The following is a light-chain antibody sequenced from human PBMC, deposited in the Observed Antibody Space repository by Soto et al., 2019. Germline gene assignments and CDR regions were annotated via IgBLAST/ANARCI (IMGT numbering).Light chain of an antibody. Sequence: QAVVTQPPSASGTPGQRVTISCSGSSSNIGSNTVNWYQQLPGTAPKLLIYSNNQRPSGVPDRFSGSKSGTSASLAISGLQSEDEADYYCAAWDDSLNGGVFGGGTKLPVL. J-gene: IGLJ3*02. V-gene: IGLV1-44*01. CDR1: SSNIGSNT. CDR3: AAWDDSLNGGV. CDR2: SNN.